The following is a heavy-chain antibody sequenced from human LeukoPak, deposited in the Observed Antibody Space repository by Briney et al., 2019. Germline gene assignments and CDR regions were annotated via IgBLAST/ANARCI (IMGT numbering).Heavy chain of an antibody. CDR2: IYKSAIT. D-gene: IGHD5-12*01. V-gene: IGHV3-23*05. Sequence: GGSLRLSCAASGFTFSSYAMSWVRQAPGKGLEWVSVIYKSAITYYADTVRGRFTISRDNSKNTLYLQMNSLRAEDTAVYYCAKGSDYDPPYYYYYMDVWGKGTTVTISS. J-gene: IGHJ6*03. CDR3: AKGSDYDPPYYYYYMDV. CDR1: GFTFSSYA.